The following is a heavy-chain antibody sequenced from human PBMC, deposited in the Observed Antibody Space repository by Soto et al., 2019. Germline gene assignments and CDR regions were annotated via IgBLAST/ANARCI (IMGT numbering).Heavy chain of an antibody. CDR2: ISSSSSSI. CDR3: ARDTFYDILSGSFDY. Sequence: GGSLRLSCAGSGFTFRSYSMNWVRQAPGKGLEWVSYISSSSSSIYYADSVKGRFTVSRDNAKNSLYLQMNSLRAEDTAVYYCARDTFYDILSGSFDYWGQGALVTVSS. J-gene: IGHJ4*02. CDR1: GFTFRSYS. V-gene: IGHV3-48*01. D-gene: IGHD3-9*01.